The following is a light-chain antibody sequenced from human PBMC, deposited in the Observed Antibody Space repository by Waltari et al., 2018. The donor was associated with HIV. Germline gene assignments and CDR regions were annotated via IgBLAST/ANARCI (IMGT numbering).Light chain of an antibody. CDR2: TNN. J-gene: IGLJ3*02. CDR1: TSNIGSNP. Sequence: QSVLTQPPSASATPGQRVTISCSGSTSNIGSNPVNWFQQLPGTDPKLLIYTNNQRPSGVPDRFSGSKYGTSASLAISGLQSEDEAHYYCAAWDDSVNGWVFGGGTKLTVL. V-gene: IGLV1-44*01. CDR3: AAWDDSVNGWV.